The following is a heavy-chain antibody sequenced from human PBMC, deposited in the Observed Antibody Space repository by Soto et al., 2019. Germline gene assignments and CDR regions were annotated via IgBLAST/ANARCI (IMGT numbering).Heavy chain of an antibody. CDR1: GFTFSSYS. D-gene: IGHD3-16*02. V-gene: IGHV3-21*01. CDR3: ASEGKLQDYDYVWGSYRI. Sequence: GGSLRLSCAASGFTFSSYSMNWVRQAPGKGLEWVSSISSSSSYIYYADSVKGRFTISRDNAKNSLYLQMNSLRAEDTAVYYCASEGKLQDYDYVWGSYRIWGQGTLVTVSS. J-gene: IGHJ4*02. CDR2: ISSSSSYI.